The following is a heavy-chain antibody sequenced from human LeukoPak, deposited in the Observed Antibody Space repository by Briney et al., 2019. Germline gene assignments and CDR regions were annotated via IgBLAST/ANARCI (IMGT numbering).Heavy chain of an antibody. Sequence: ASVKVSCKASGYTFTGYYMHWVRQAPGQGLEWMGWINPNSGGTNYAQKFQGRVTMTRDTSISTAYMELSRLRSDDTAVYYCARDLSTFGVVKWYFDLWGRGTLVTVSS. D-gene: IGHD3-3*01. CDR1: GYTFTGYY. V-gene: IGHV1-2*02. CDR2: INPNSGGT. J-gene: IGHJ2*01. CDR3: ARDLSTFGVVKWYFDL.